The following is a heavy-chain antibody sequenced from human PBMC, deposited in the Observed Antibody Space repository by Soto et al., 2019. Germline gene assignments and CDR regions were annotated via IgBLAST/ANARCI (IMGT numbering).Heavy chain of an antibody. V-gene: IGHV3-15*07. D-gene: IGHD3-3*02. CDR1: RFNFSAAW. J-gene: IGHJ4*02. CDR2: IKPKAEGDTA. Sequence: EMQLVQSGGGLVKPGGSLRLSCVASRFNFSAAWLNWIRQAPGKGLEWVGRIKPKAEGDTADYAESVRGRFTISRDDSQNTLYLQMDSLKTEDTAVYYCARGPDSMGHTWGLGVLVTVSS. CDR3: ARGPDSMGHT.